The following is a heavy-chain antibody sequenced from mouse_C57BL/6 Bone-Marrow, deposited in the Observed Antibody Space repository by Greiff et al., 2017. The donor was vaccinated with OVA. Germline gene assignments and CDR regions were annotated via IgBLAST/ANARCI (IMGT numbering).Heavy chain of an antibody. V-gene: IGHV2-2*01. D-gene: IGHD2-4*01. J-gene: IGHJ3*01. CDR3: ARPYDYEGFAY. CDR1: GFSLTSYG. Sequence: VQLQQSGPGLVQPSQSLSIPCTVSGFSLTSYGVHWVRPSPGTGLEWLGVIWSGGSTDYNAAFISSLSISTDNSKSPVFFKMNSLQADDTSIYYCARPYDYEGFAYWGQGTLVTVSA. CDR2: IWSGGST.